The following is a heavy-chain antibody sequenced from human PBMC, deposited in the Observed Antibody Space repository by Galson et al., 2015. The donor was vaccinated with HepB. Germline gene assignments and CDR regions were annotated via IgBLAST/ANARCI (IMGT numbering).Heavy chain of an antibody. CDR1: GFTFSDYT. CDR2: ISTSGNYI. J-gene: IGHJ4*02. V-gene: IGHV3-21*01. D-gene: IGHD6-19*01. Sequence: SLRLSCAASGFTFSDYTMNWVRQAPGKGLEWVSSISTSGNYIYYADSLKGRFTISRDNAKNSLYLQMNSLRAEDTAVYYCASSLQWLVDYWGQGTLVTVSS. CDR3: ASSLQWLVDY.